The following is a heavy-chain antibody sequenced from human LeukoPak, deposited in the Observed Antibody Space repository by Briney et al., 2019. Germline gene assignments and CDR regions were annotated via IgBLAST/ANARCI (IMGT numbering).Heavy chain of an antibody. D-gene: IGHD3-10*01. CDR1: GFTFTPYW. CDR3: ARDRVVFLY. CDR2: INQDGTEK. J-gene: IGHJ4*02. V-gene: IGHV3-7*04. Sequence: PGGSLRLSCAASGFTFTPYWMTWVRQAPGKGLERVANINQDGTEKHYVDSVKGRFTISRDNAKSSVYLQMNSLRAEDTAVYYCARDRVVFLYWGQGTLVTVSS.